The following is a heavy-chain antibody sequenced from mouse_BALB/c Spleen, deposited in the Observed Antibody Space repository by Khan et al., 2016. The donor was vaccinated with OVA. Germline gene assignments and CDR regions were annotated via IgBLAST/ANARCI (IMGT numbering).Heavy chain of an antibody. CDR1: GYSFTSDYV. V-gene: IGHV3-2*02. Sequence: EVKLLESGPGLLKPSQSLSLTCTVSGYSFTSDYVCYWIRQSPGNKLELMAFISYSGSTTYSPSLRSRISITRDTSNNQFFLQLNYVTNEDTATYSCASEMLLHRYRNYIDYWGQGTTLTVSS. CDR3: ASEMLLHRYRNYIDY. CDR2: ISYSGST. D-gene: IGHD1-1*01. J-gene: IGHJ2*01.